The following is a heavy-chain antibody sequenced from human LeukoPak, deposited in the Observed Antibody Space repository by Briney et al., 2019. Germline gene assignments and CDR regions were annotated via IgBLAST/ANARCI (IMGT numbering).Heavy chain of an antibody. CDR1: GASISSYY. D-gene: IGHD6-13*01. Sequence: SETLSLTCTVSGASISSYYWSWIRQPPGKGLEWIGCIYYRGSTHYNPSLKSRVTISVDTSKNQFSLKLSSVTAADTAVYYCASGPYPAAGTDHQFDFWGQGTLVTVSS. J-gene: IGHJ4*02. CDR2: IYYRGST. V-gene: IGHV4-59*01. CDR3: ASGPYPAAGTDHQFDF.